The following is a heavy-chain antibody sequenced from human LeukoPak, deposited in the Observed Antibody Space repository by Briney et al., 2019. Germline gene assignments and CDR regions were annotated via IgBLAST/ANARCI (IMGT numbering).Heavy chain of an antibody. J-gene: IGHJ4*02. CDR1: GFTFRSYA. V-gene: IGHV3-23*01. CDR2: ISGSGGST. D-gene: IGHD3-16*02. CDR3: AKSESRLRLGELSSFDY. Sequence: GGSLRLSCAVSGFTFRSYAMSWVRQAPGKGVEWVSAISGSGGSTYYADSVKGRFPISKDNSKNTLDLQMNSLRAEDTAVYYCAKSESRLRLGELSSFDYWGQGTLVTVSS.